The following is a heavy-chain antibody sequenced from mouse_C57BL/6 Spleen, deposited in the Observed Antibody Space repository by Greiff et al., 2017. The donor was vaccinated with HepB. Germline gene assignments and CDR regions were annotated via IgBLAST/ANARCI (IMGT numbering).Heavy chain of an antibody. CDR1: GYTFTSYG. V-gene: IGHV1-81*01. Sequence: QVQLKESGAELARPGASVKLSCKASGYTFTSYGISWVKQRTGQGLEWIGEIYPRSGNTYYNEKFKGKATLTADKSSSTAYMELRSLTSEDSAVYFCARYRDHYYAMDYWGQGTSVTVSS. D-gene: IGHD3-1*01. J-gene: IGHJ4*01. CDR3: ARYRDHYYAMDY. CDR2: IYPRSGNT.